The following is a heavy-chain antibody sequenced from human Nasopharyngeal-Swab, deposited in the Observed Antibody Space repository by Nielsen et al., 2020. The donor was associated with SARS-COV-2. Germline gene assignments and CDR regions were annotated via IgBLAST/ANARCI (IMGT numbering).Heavy chain of an antibody. CDR2: ISYDGSNK. J-gene: IGHJ4*02. D-gene: IGHD3-10*01. V-gene: IGHV3-30*18. CDR3: AKDRRFGELFLPDY. Sequence: GESLKISCAASGFTFSSYGMHWVRQAPGKGLEWVAVISYDGSNKYYADSVKGRFTISRDNSKNTLYLQMNSLRAEDTAVYYCAKDRRFGELFLPDYWGQGTLVTVSS. CDR1: GFTFSSYG.